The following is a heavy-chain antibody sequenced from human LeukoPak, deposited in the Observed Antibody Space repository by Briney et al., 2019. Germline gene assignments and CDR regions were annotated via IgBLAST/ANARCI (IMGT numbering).Heavy chain of an antibody. CDR2: INSDGSST. CDR1: GFTFSSYW. D-gene: IGHD3-10*01. V-gene: IGHV3-74*01. J-gene: IGHJ6*02. CDR3: ARDKGRYGLDV. Sequence: GGSLRLSCAASGFTFSSYWMHWVRQAPGKGLVWVSRINSDGSSTSYADSVKGRFTISRDNAKNSLYLQMNSLRAEDTAVYYCARDKGRYGLDVWGQGTTVTVSS.